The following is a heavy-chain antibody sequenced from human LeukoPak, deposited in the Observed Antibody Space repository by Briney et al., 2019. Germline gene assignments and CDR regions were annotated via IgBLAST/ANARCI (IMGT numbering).Heavy chain of an antibody. D-gene: IGHD1-26*01. CDR2: IYHSGST. CDR1: GYSISSGYY. CDR3: TRDTTRFDY. Sequence: SETLSLTCTVSGYSISSGYYWGWSRQPPGKGQEGIGRIYHSGSTYYNPSLKRRVTISIDTSKNQFSLRLNSVTAADTAVYYCTRDTTRFDYWGQGTLVTVSS. V-gene: IGHV4-38-2*02. J-gene: IGHJ4*02.